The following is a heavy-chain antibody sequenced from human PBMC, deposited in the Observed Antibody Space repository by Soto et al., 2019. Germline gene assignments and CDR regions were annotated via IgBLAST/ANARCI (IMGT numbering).Heavy chain of an antibody. Sequence: VQLVESGGGVVQPGRSLRLSCAASGFTFSSYGMHWVRQAPGKGLEWVAVIWYDGSNKYYADSVKGRFTISRDNSKNTLYLQMNSLRAEDTAVYYCARDSDTAMAPLDYWGQGTLVTVSS. CDR2: IWYDGSNK. CDR3: ARDSDTAMAPLDY. CDR1: GFTFSSYG. D-gene: IGHD5-18*01. V-gene: IGHV3-33*01. J-gene: IGHJ4*02.